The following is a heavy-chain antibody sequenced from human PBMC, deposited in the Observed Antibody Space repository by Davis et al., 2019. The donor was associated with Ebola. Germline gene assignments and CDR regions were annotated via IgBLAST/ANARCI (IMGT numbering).Heavy chain of an antibody. V-gene: IGHV4-59*01. CDR2: IYYSGST. J-gene: IGHJ4*02. CDR1: GVSFSSYY. Sequence: PSETLSLTCTVSGVSFSSYYWSWIRQPPGKGLEWIGYIYYSGSTNYNPSFKSRVTTSANTYKNQFPLKLSTEAAADAAVYYCARLNIEGCFDYWGQGTLVTVSS. D-gene: IGHD2/OR15-2a*01. CDR3: ARLNIEGCFDY.